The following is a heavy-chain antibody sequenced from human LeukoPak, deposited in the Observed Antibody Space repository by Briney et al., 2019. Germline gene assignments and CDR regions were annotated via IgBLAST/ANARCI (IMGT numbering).Heavy chain of an antibody. D-gene: IGHD6-19*01. CDR2: ISSGSGHI. CDR3: ARFLTVAVVPQRVDC. Sequence: EGSLRLSCAASGFNFDSYTMTWVRQAPGKGLEWVSSISSGSGHIYYADSMKGRFTISRDNAKSSLYLQMNSLRAEDTAVYYCARFLTVAVVPQRVDCWGQGTLVTVSS. CDR1: GFNFDSYT. J-gene: IGHJ4*02. V-gene: IGHV3-21*01.